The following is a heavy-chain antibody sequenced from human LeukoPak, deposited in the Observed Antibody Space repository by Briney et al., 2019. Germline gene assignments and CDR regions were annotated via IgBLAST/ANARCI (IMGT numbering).Heavy chain of an antibody. CDR2: ISWNSGSI. CDR1: GFTFTDYT. V-gene: IGHV3-9*01. J-gene: IGHJ4*02. CDR3: AKGPTGDCSSWDGYFYY. D-gene: IGHD6-13*01. Sequence: GGSLRLSCAASGFTFTDYTMHWVRQAPGKGLEWVSGISWNSGSIGYADSVKGRFTISRDNAKTSLYLQMNSLRAEDTALYYRAKGPTGDCSSWDGYFYYWGQGNLGNGSS.